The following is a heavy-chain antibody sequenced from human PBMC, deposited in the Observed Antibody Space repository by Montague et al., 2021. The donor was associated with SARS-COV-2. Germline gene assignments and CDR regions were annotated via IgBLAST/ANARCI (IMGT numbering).Heavy chain of an antibody. CDR1: GGSIRSSSHF. CDR3: GLGRGFAVGNHYYYSYGLDV. J-gene: IGHJ6*02. D-gene: IGHD3-10*01. V-gene: IGHV4-39*07. Sequence: SETLSLTCTVSGGSIRSSSHFWGWFRQPPGQRLEWIGTISYSGSTYYSPSLKSRVIISADTSKSQFSLNLRSVTAADTAVYFCGLGRGFAVGNHYYYSYGLDVWGQGTTVTVSS. CDR2: ISYSGST.